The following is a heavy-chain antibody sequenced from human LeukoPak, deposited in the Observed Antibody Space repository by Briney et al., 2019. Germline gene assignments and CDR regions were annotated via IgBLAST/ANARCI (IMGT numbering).Heavy chain of an antibody. CDR3: ARDHRQPPVPATADY. V-gene: IGHV1-18*01. J-gene: IGHJ4*02. Sequence: GASAKVSCKASGYTFTSYGISWVRQAPGQGLEWGGWISAYNGNTNYAQKLQGRVTMTTDTSTSTAYMELRSLRSDDTAVYYCARDHRQPPVPATADYWGQGTLVTVSS. CDR1: GYTFTSYG. D-gene: IGHD2-2*01. CDR2: ISAYNGNT.